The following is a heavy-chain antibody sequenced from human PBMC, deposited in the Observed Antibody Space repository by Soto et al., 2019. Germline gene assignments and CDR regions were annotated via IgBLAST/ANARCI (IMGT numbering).Heavy chain of an antibody. J-gene: IGHJ5*02. CDR1: GYTFTSYG. Sequence: ASVKVSCKASGYTFTSYGISWVRQAPGQGLEWMGWISAYNGNTNYAQKLQGRVTMTTDTSTSTAYMELRSLRSDDTAVYYCARTIDCSSTSCYWNWFDPWGQGTPVTVSS. CDR3: ARTIDCSSTSCYWNWFDP. D-gene: IGHD2-2*01. CDR2: ISAYNGNT. V-gene: IGHV1-18*04.